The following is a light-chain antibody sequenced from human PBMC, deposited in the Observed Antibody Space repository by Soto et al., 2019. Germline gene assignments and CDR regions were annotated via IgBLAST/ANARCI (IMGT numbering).Light chain of an antibody. Sequence: EIVMTQSPATLSVSPGERATLSRRASQSVSSDLAWFQQKPGQAPRLLIYGASTRATGIPARFSGSGSGTEFTLTISSLQSEDFALYYCQQYNNWPLTFGGGTKVDIK. V-gene: IGKV3-15*01. CDR3: QQYNNWPLT. CDR2: GAS. J-gene: IGKJ4*01. CDR1: QSVSSD.